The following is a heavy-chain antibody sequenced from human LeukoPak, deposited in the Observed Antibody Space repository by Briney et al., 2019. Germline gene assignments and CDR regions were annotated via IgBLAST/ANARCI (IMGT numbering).Heavy chain of an antibody. J-gene: IGHJ4*02. CDR1: GFTFSSYG. CDR2: ISYDGSNK. CDR3: AKDPRSYWFYFDY. D-gene: IGHD2-8*02. Sequence: LPGRSLRLSCAASGFTFSSYGMHWVRQAPGKGLEWVAVISYDGSNKYYADSVKGRFTISRDNSKNTLYLRMNSLRAEDTAVYYCAKDPRSYWFYFDYWGQGTLVTVSS. V-gene: IGHV3-30*18.